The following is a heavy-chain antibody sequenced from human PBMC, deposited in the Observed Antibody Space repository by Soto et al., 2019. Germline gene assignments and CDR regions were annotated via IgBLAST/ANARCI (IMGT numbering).Heavy chain of an antibody. CDR2: IIPIFGTA. CDR1: GGTFSSYA. D-gene: IGHD6-13*01. Sequence: GASVKVSCKASGGTFSSYAISWVRQAPGQGLEWMGGIIPIFGTANYAQKFQGRVTITADESTSTAYMELSSLRSEDTAVYYCARVSVAAPDFNWFDPWGQGTLVTVSS. CDR3: ARVSVAAPDFNWFDP. J-gene: IGHJ5*02. V-gene: IGHV1-69*13.